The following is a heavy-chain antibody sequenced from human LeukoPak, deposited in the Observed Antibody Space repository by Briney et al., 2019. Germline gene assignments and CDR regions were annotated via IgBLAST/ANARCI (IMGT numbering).Heavy chain of an antibody. Sequence: GGSLRLSCAASGFTFSSYSMNWVRQAPGKGLEWVSSISSSSSSYIYYADSVKGRFTISRDNAKNSLYLQINSLRAEDTAVYYCARVFSDQLLPYYGMDVWGKGTTVTVSS. CDR1: GFTFSSYS. CDR3: ARVFSDQLLPYYGMDV. J-gene: IGHJ6*04. V-gene: IGHV3-21*01. CDR2: ISSSSSSYI. D-gene: IGHD2-2*01.